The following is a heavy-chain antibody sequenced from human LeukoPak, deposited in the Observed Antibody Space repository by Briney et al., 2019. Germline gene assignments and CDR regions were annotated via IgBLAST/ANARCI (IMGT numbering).Heavy chain of an antibody. Sequence: PGGSLRLSCAASGFTFNNYAMGWVRQAPGKGLEWVSAISGSGGSTYYADSVKGRFTISRDNSNNTLYLRMNSLRAEDTAVYYCAKTDSSGSYFRFDYWGQGTLVTVSS. D-gene: IGHD3-22*01. CDR3: AKTDSSGSYFRFDY. V-gene: IGHV3-23*01. CDR2: ISGSGGST. CDR1: GFTFNNYA. J-gene: IGHJ4*02.